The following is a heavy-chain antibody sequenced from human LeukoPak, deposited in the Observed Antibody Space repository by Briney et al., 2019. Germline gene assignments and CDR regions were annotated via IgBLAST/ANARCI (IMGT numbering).Heavy chain of an antibody. J-gene: IGHJ4*02. CDR3: AMVTAIPYFDY. CDR1: GGTFSSYA. V-gene: IGHV1-2*02. D-gene: IGHD2-21*02. CDR2: INPNSGGT. Sequence: ASVKVSCKASGGTFSSYAISWVRQAPGQGLEWMGWINPNSGGTNYAQKFQGRVTMTRDTSISTAYMEVSRLRSDDTAMYYCAMVTAIPYFDYWGQGTLVTVSS.